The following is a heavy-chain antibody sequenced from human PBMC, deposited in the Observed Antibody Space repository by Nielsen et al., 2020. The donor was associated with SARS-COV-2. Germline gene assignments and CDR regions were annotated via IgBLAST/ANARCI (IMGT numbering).Heavy chain of an antibody. CDR1: GFTFSSYA. D-gene: IGHD2-2*01. Sequence: GESLKLSCAASGFTFSSYAMNWVRQAPGKGLEWVSAISGSGGSTYYADSVKGRFTISRDNSKNTLYLQMNSLRAEDTAVYYCTKRGLCSSANCYHHFDSWGLGTLVTVSS. CDR3: TKRGLCSSANCYHHFDS. CDR2: ISGSGGST. V-gene: IGHV3-23*01. J-gene: IGHJ4*02.